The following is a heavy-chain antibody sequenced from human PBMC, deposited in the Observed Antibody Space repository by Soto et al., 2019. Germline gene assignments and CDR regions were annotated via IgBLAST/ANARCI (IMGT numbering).Heavy chain of an antibody. CDR1: EFTFSSYS. CDR3: ARGGYRHAFDFDY. D-gene: IGHD5-18*01. Sequence: GGSLRLSCAASEFTFSSYSMNWVRQAPGKGLEWVSYIISSSGTIYYADSVKGRFTISRDNAKNSLYLQMNSLRAEDTAVYYCARGGYRHAFDFDYWGPGTLVTVSS. CDR2: IISSSGTI. V-gene: IGHV3-48*01. J-gene: IGHJ4*02.